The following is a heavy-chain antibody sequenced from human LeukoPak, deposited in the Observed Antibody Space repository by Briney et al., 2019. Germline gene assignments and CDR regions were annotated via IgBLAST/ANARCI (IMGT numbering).Heavy chain of an antibody. CDR2: IYPGDSDT. CDR1: GYRFTSYW. D-gene: IGHD1-26*01. V-gene: IGHV5-51*01. Sequence: GESLKISCKGSGYRFTSYWIGWVRQMPGKGLEWMGIIYPGDSDTRYSPPFKGQVTISADKSISTAYLQWSSLKASDTAMYYCASAYSGSYFQFDQWGQGTLVTVSS. CDR3: ASAYSGSYFQFDQ. J-gene: IGHJ4*02.